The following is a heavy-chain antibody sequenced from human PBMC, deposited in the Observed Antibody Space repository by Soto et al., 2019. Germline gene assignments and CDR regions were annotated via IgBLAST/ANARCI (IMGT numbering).Heavy chain of an antibody. Sequence: GGSLRLSCAASGFTFSSYSMNWVRQAPGKGLEWVSSISSSSSYIYYADSVKGRFTISRDNAKNSLYLQMNSLRAEDTAVYYCARDGDYYDSSGYCSPHAFDIWGQGTMVTVSS. V-gene: IGHV3-21*01. CDR1: GFTFSSYS. CDR2: ISSSSSYI. CDR3: ARDGDYYDSSGYCSPHAFDI. D-gene: IGHD3-22*01. J-gene: IGHJ3*02.